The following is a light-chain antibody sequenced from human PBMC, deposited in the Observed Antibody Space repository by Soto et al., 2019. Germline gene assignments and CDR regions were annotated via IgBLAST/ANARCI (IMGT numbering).Light chain of an antibody. V-gene: IGKV3-20*01. J-gene: IGKJ1*01. CDR2: GAS. CDR3: QQPQRWPRR. Sequence: EIGLTQSPCTLSLSPGERATLSCRASQSVAGSYLAWYQQKPGQAPRLLTYGASSRATAIPDRFSGSGSGTDFTLTISRLEPEDFALYYCQQPQRWPRRFAQGTKVDIK. CDR1: QSVAGSY.